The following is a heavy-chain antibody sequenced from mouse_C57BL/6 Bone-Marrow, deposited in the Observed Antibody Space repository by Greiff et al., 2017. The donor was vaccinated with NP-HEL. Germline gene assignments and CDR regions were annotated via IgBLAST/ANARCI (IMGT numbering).Heavy chain of an antibody. Sequence: VQLQQSGPELVKPGDSVKISCKASGYSFTGYFMNWVMQSHGKSLEWIGRINPYNGDTFYNQKFKGKATLTVDKSSSTAHMELRSLTSEDSAVYYCARLWGLPEGYAMDYWGQGTSVTVSS. CDR1: GYSFTGYF. D-gene: IGHD2-13*01. CDR3: ARLWGLPEGYAMDY. J-gene: IGHJ4*01. V-gene: IGHV1-20*01. CDR2: INPYNGDT.